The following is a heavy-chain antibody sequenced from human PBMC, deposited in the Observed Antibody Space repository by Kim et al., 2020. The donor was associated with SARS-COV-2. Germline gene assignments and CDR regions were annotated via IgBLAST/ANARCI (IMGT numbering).Heavy chain of an antibody. CDR3: ARGGVLYYYGSMDV. J-gene: IGHJ6*02. V-gene: IGHV1-18*01. Sequence: AQKLQGRVTMTTDKSTSTAYMELRSLRSDDTAVYYCARGGVLYYYGSMDVWGQGTTVTVSS. D-gene: IGHD3-10*01.